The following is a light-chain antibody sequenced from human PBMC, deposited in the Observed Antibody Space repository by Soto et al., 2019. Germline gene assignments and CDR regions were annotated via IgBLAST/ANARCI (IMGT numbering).Light chain of an antibody. Sequence: DIHMTQSPSSLSASVGDRFTITCQASQDIRNYLNWYQQKPGKAPRLLIYDASTLESGVPSRFSGSGSGTEFTLTINNMKPDDLATYICQQYKSYSTFGRGTKVDIK. V-gene: IGKV1-5*01. J-gene: IGKJ1*01. CDR1: QDIRNY. CDR2: DAS. CDR3: QQYKSYST.